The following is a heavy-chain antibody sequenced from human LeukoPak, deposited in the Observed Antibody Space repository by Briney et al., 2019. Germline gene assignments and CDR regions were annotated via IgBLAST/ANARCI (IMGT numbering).Heavy chain of an antibody. CDR1: GLTLSSYE. D-gene: IGHD6-19*01. CDR2: ISRCGSTI. V-gene: IGHV3-48*03. J-gene: IGHJ4*02. Sequence: GGSLSLPCAASGLTLSSYEMNWVRQAPGKGLAWVSCISRCGSTIYYAASVKGRFPISRDNAKNSLFLQMNSLSAEDTAVYYFASDLAVVGNMWGQGTLVTASS. CDR3: ASDLAVVGNM.